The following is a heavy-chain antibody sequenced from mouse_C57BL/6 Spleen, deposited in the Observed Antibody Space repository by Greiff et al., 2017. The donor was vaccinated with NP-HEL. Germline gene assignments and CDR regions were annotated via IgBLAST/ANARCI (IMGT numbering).Heavy chain of an antibody. CDR2: IWTGGGT. V-gene: IGHV2-9-1*01. Sequence: VMLVESGPGLVAPSQSLSITCTVSGFSLTSYAISWVRQPPGKGLEWLGVIWTGGGTNYNSALKSRLSISKDNSKSQVFLKMNSLQTDDTARYYCARNSDYYVDYWYFDVWGTGTTVTVSS. CDR3: ARNSDYYVDYWYFDV. D-gene: IGHD1-1*01. J-gene: IGHJ1*03. CDR1: GFSLTSYA.